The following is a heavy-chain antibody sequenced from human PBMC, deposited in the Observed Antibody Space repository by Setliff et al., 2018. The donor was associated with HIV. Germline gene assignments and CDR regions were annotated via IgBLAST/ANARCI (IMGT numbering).Heavy chain of an antibody. CDR1: GYAFTSNY. V-gene: IGHV1-46*01. CDR3: TKRTMPKGGFQH. J-gene: IGHJ1*01. CDR2: IYPSNGDT. D-gene: IGHD1-1*01. Sequence: ASVKVSCKASGYAFTSNYIHWVRQAPGQGLEWMALIYPSNGDTTYAQSLQGRVTMTLDTSTSTVYMELSSLRAEDTAVYYCTKRTMPKGGFQHWGQGTLVTVSS.